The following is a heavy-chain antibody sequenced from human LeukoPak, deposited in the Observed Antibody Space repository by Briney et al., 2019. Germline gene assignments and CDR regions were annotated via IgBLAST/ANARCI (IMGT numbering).Heavy chain of an antibody. Sequence: GGSLRPSCAASGFTFSSYAMHWVRQAPGKGLEWVAVISYDGSNKYYADSVKGRFTISRDNSKNTLYLQMNSLRAEDTAVYYCASIWGVVVTAHYFDYWGQGTLVTVSS. V-gene: IGHV3-30-3*01. CDR3: ASIWGVVVTAHYFDY. CDR2: ISYDGSNK. D-gene: IGHD2-21*02. J-gene: IGHJ4*02. CDR1: GFTFSSYA.